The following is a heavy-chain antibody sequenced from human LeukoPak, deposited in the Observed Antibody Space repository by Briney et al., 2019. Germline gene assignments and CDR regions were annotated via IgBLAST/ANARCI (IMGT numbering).Heavy chain of an antibody. Sequence: GEPLKISCKGSGYSFTSYWISWVRQMPGKGLEWMGRIDPSDSYTNYSPSFQGHVTISADKSISTAYLQWSSLKASDTAMYYCARLSTGYSSGWYLRPFDYWGQGTLVTVSS. D-gene: IGHD6-19*01. V-gene: IGHV5-10-1*01. J-gene: IGHJ4*02. CDR3: ARLSTGYSSGWYLRPFDY. CDR2: IDPSDSYT. CDR1: GYSFTSYW.